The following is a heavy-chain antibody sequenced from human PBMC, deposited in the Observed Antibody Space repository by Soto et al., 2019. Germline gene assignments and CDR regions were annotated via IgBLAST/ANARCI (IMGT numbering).Heavy chain of an antibody. V-gene: IGHV3-30*18. CDR2: ISYDGSNK. D-gene: IGHD1-26*01. J-gene: IGHJ3*02. Sequence: GESLKISCAASGFTFSSYGMHWVRQAPGKGLEWVAVISYDGSNKYYADSVKGRFTISRDNSKNTLYLQMNSLRAEDTAVYYCAKARSGDREAFDIWGQGTMVTVSS. CDR1: GFTFSSYG. CDR3: AKARSGDREAFDI.